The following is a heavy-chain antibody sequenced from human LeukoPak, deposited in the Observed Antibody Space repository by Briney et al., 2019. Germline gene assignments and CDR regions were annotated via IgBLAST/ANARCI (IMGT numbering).Heavy chain of an antibody. CDR3: ARDSSAWLLVET. CDR2: IIPILGTA. Sequence: GSSVTVSLKSSGGSFSIYAISWVRQAPGQGLEWMGGIIPILGTANYAQKFQRRVTITTDESTSTAYMELSSLRSKDTAVYDFARDSSAWLLVETWGQGTLVTVSS. D-gene: IGHD2-8*02. CDR1: GGSFSIYA. J-gene: IGHJ5*02. V-gene: IGHV1-69*05.